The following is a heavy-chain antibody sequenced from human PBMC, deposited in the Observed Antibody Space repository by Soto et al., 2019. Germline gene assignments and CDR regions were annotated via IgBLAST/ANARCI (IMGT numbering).Heavy chain of an antibody. V-gene: IGHV4-39*01. CDR2: IYYSGST. J-gene: IGHJ4*02. CDR1: GGSISSSSYY. Sequence: SETLSLTCTVSGGSISSSSYYWGWIRQPPGKGLEWIGSIYYSGSTYYNPSLKSRVTISVDTSKNQFSLKLSSVTAADTAVYYCARKLRGYSYGAFDYWGQGTLVTVSS. D-gene: IGHD5-18*01. CDR3: ARKLRGYSYGAFDY.